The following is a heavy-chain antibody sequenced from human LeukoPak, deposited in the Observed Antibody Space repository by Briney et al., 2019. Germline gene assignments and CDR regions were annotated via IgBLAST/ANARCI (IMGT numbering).Heavy chain of an antibody. D-gene: IGHD3-22*01. J-gene: IGHJ4*02. V-gene: IGHV3-23*01. Sequence: PGGSLRLSCAASGFTFSTYAMSRVRQAPGKGLEWVSAISGSGGSTYYADSVEARFTISRDNSKNTLYLQMNSLRAEDTAVYYCAKDGGTYYYDPSGSNPGYWGQGTLVTVSS. CDR2: ISGSGGST. CDR3: AKDGGTYYYDPSGSNPGY. CDR1: GFTFSTYA.